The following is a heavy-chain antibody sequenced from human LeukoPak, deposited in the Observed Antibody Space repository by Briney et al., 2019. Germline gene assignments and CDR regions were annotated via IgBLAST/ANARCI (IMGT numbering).Heavy chain of an antibody. CDR3: ARRGGRIGGNWHFDL. CDR1: GDSIRDYY. V-gene: IGHV4-59*01. Sequence: SETLSLTCTVSGDSIRDYYWAWIRQPPGKGLEWIGYSSGTTSYSLLLMCRLRISVDTSKNQFSLNLNSATAADTAFYYCARRGGRIGGNWHFDLWGRGALVIVSS. J-gene: IGHJ2*01. CDR2: YSSGTT. D-gene: IGHD3-16*01.